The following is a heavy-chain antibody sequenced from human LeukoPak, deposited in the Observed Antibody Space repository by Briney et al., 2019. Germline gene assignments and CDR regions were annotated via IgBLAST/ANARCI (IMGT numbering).Heavy chain of an antibody. D-gene: IGHD2-2*01. CDR3: AAIVLVTGAIDY. CDR2: ISYSGST. Sequence: SETLSLTCSVSGGSISSDAYCWSWIRQHPGKGLEWIGYISYSGSTYQNPSLKSRVTISVDTSENQFSLKLRSVTAADTAVYYCAAIVLVTGAIDYWGQGTLVTVSS. J-gene: IGHJ4*02. V-gene: IGHV4-31*03. CDR1: GGSISSDAYC.